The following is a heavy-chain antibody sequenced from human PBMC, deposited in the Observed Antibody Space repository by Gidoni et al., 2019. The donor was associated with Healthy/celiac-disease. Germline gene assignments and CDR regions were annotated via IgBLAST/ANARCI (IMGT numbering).Heavy chain of an antibody. V-gene: IGHV1-2*02. Sequence: QVQLVQSGAEVKKPGASVKVSCKASGYTFPGYYMHWVRQAPGQGLEWMGWINPNSGGTNYAQKFQGRVTMTRDTSISTAYMELSRLRSDDTAVYYCAREMQGIAGSYYYYYGMDVWGQGTTVTVSS. CDR2: INPNSGGT. CDR3: AREMQGIAGSYYYYYGMDV. J-gene: IGHJ6*02. D-gene: IGHD6-13*01. CDR1: GYTFPGYY.